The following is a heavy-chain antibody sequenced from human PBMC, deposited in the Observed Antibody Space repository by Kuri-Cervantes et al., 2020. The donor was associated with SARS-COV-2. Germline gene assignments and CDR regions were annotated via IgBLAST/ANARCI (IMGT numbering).Heavy chain of an antibody. J-gene: IGHJ5*02. V-gene: IGHV1-69*13. CDR2: IVPIFGTA. CDR1: GYTFTSYG. D-gene: IGHD3-10*01. Sequence: SVKVSCKASGYTFTSYGISWVRQAPGQGLEWMGGIVPIFGTANYAQKFQGRVTITADESTSTAYMELSSLRSDDTAVYYCARVGYYGSGSYYSTPPWGQGTLVTVSS. CDR3: ARVGYYGSGSYYSTPP.